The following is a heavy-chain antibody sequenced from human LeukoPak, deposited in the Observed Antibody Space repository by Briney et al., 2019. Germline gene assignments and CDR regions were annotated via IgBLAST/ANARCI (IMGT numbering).Heavy chain of an antibody. CDR1: GFTFSSSA. CDR3: AKSGLLPDY. CDR2: ISNNGGYT. D-gene: IGHD3-22*01. Sequence: PGGSLRLSCAASGFTFSSSAMSWVRQAPGKGLEWVSAISNNGGYTYYADSVQGRFTISRDNSKNTLYLQMNSLRAEDTAVYYCAKSGLLPDYWGQGTLVTVSS. J-gene: IGHJ4*02. V-gene: IGHV3-23*01.